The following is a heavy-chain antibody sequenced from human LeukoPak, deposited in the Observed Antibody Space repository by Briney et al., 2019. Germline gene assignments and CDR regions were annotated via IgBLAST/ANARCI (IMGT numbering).Heavy chain of an antibody. CDR1: GFTFSSYA. CDR3: APSRGLDMIFND. Sequence: PGGSLRLSCAASGFTFSSYAMTWVRQVPGKGLEWVSSISGSGGIIYYADSVKGRFTISRDNSKNTLHVQMNSLRAEDTAVYYCAPSRGLDMIFNDWGQGTLVTVSS. V-gene: IGHV3-23*01. D-gene: IGHD2-2*03. CDR2: ISGSGGII. J-gene: IGHJ4*02.